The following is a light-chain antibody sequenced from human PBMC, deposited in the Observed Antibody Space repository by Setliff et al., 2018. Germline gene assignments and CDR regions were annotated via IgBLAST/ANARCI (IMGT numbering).Light chain of an antibody. Sequence: QSALTQPASVSGSPGQSITISCTGSTSDIGAYNHVAWYQQHPGKAPKLMIYDVSVRPSGVSSRFSGSKSGNTASLTISGLQAEDEADYYCSSYSSRTTLDVFGTGTKVTVL. CDR1: TSDIGAYNH. J-gene: IGLJ1*01. V-gene: IGLV2-14*03. CDR3: SSYSSRTTLDV. CDR2: DVS.